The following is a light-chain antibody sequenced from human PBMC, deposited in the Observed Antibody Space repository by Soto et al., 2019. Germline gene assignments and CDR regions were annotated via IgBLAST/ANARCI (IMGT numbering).Light chain of an antibody. Sequence: DIQMTQSPSTLSASVGDRVTITCLASQSISSWLAWYQQKPGKAPKLLIYKASSLESGVPSRFSGSGSGTEFTLTISSLQPDDFATYYCQQYNSYPWTFGQGTNVEIK. CDR1: QSISSW. CDR3: QQYNSYPWT. CDR2: KAS. V-gene: IGKV1-5*03. J-gene: IGKJ1*01.